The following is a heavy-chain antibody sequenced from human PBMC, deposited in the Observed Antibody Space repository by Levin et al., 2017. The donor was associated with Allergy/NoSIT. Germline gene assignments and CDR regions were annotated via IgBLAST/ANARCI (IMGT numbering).Heavy chain of an antibody. CDR3: TRERLIGPRWFAL. CDR2: FHNGGNT. V-gene: IGHV4-4*07. Sequence: PSETLSLTCTVSGGSINNYYWSWIRQSAGKGLEWIGRFHNGGNTNYNPSFKSRVTMSADTSNNQFPLKVSSVSAAATAGYFCTRERLIGPRWFALWGRGTLVTVSS. J-gene: IGHJ2*01. CDR1: GGSINNYY. D-gene: IGHD3-16*02.